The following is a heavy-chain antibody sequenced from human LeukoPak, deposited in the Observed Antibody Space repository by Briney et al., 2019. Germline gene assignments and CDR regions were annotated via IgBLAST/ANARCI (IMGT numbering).Heavy chain of an antibody. CDR3: ARTTEGGYSYGYFYYYYMDV. D-gene: IGHD5-18*01. CDR2: IYYSGST. Sequence: PSETLSLTCAVSGGSISSGGYSWSWIRQPPGKGLEWIGYIYYSGSTYYNPSLKSRVTISVDTSKNQFSLKLSSVTAADTAVYYCARTTEGGYSYGYFYYYYMDVWGKGTTVTLSS. CDR1: GGSISSGGYS. V-gene: IGHV4-30-4*07. J-gene: IGHJ6*03.